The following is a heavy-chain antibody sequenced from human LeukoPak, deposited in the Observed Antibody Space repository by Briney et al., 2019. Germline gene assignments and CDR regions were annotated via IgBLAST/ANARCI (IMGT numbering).Heavy chain of an antibody. Sequence: SLTLSLTCAISGDSVSSNSASCHWVWQSPSRGLEWLRRTYYRSKWYNDYAVPVKSRITISPDTSKNQFSLQLNSVTPEDTAVYYCAAGYCTNGVCQHDYWGQGTLVTVSS. D-gene: IGHD2-8*01. J-gene: IGHJ4*02. CDR1: GDSVSSNSAS. CDR2: TYYRSKWYN. CDR3: AAGYCTNGVCQHDY. V-gene: IGHV6-1*01.